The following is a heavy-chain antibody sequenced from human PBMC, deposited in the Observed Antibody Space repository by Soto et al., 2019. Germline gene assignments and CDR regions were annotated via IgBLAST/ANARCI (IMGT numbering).Heavy chain of an antibody. D-gene: IGHD6-13*01. J-gene: IGHJ6*02. CDR2: IYYSGST. V-gene: IGHV4-39*01. CDR1: GGSISISSYY. CDR3: ARHDGAAAGYYYYYGMDV. Sequence: SETLSLTFTVSGGSISISSYYWGWIRQPPGKGLEWIGSIYYSGSTYYNPSLKSRVTISVDTSKNQFSLKLSSVTAADTAVYYCARHDGAAAGYYYYYGMDVWGQGTTVS.